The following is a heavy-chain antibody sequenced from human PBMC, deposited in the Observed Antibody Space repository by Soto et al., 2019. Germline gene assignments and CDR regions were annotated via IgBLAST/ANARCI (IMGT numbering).Heavy chain of an antibody. V-gene: IGHV5-51*01. D-gene: IGHD5-12*01. CDR1: GYSFTSYW. CDR2: IYPGDSDT. J-gene: IGHJ3*02. CDR3: DRRVGMATIISDAFDI. Sequence: PGESLKISCKGSGYSFTSYWIGWVRQMPGKGLEWMGIIYPGDSDTRYSPSFQGQVTISADKSISPAYLQWSSLKASDTAMYYCDRRVGMATIISDAFDIWGQGTMVNVS.